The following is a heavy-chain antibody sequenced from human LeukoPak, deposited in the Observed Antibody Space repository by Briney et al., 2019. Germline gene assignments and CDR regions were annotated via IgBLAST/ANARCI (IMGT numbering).Heavy chain of an antibody. J-gene: IGHJ4*02. CDR1: GFTFSSYW. CDR3: ARGRLMGSGLPAIDY. D-gene: IGHD3-10*01. CDR2: INQHGSEK. V-gene: IGHV3-7*01. Sequence: GGSLRLSCAASGFTFSSYWMSWVRRAPGKGLEWVANINQHGSEKYYVDSVKGRFTISRDNAKNSLYLQMNSLRAEDTAVYYCARGRLMGSGLPAIDYWGQGTLVTVSS.